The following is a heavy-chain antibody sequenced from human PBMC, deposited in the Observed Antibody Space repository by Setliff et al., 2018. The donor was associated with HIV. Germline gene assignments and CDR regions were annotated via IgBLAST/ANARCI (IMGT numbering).Heavy chain of an antibody. Sequence: SETLSLTCAVYGGSFSGYYWSWIRQPPGKGLEWIGYVSYSGSTSYNPSLNSQAPMSVDTSRDHFSLKRSSVTAADTAVYYCARTRGRAPVSYYFDNWGQGRLVTVSS. J-gene: IGHJ4*02. CDR3: ARTRGRAPVSYYFDN. D-gene: IGHD2-2*01. CDR1: GGSFSGYY. V-gene: IGHV4-34*11. CDR2: VSYSGST.